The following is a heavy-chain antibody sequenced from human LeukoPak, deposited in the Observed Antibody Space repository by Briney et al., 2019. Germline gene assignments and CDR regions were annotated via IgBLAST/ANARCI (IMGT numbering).Heavy chain of an antibody. V-gene: IGHV1-3*01. Sequence: ASVKVSCKASGYTFTSYAMHWVRQAPGQRLEWMGWINAGNGNTKYPQKFQGRVTITRDTSASTAYMELSSLRSEDTAVYYCASVPPLRFIKVWGQGTLVTVSS. CDR2: INAGNGNT. J-gene: IGHJ4*02. D-gene: IGHD3-16*01. CDR1: GYTFTSYA. CDR3: ASVPPLRFIKV.